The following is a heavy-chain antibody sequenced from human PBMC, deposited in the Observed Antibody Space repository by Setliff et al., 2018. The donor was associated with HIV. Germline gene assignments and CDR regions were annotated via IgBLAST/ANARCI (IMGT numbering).Heavy chain of an antibody. CDR1: GGSINSGSYY. D-gene: IGHD1-26*01. CDR3: ARASVGATGLYAFDI. J-gene: IGHJ3*02. Sequence: SETLSLTCTVSGGSINSGSYYWSWIRQPAGKGLEWIGHIHTSGSTNYNPSLKSRVTISVDTSKTQFSLRLNSLTATDTALYYCARASVGATGLYAFDIWGQGTVVTVSS. CDR2: IHTSGST. V-gene: IGHV4-61*09.